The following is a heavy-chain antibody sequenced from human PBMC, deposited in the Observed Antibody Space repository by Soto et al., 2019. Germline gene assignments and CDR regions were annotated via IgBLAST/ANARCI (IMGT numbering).Heavy chain of an antibody. V-gene: IGHV4-31*03. D-gene: IGHD6-13*01. Sequence: ASETLSLTCTVSCGSISRGGYYWSWIRQHPGKGLEWLGYIYYSGSTNYNPSLESRVSISVDTAKNQFSLRLTSVTAADTAVYYCARYSNNWFQTEGMDVWGQGTTVTVSS. J-gene: IGHJ6*02. CDR3: ARYSNNWFQTEGMDV. CDR1: CGSISRGGYY. CDR2: IYYSGST.